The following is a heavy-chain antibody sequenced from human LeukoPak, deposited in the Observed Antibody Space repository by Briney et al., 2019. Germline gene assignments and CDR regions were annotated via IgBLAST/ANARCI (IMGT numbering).Heavy chain of an antibody. J-gene: IGHJ6*03. CDR2: IYYSGST. D-gene: IGHD5-18*01. CDR1: GGSISSYY. V-gene: IGHV4-59*01. Sequence: SETLSPTCTVSGGSISSYYWSWIRQPPGKGLEWIGYIYYSGSTNYNPSLKSRVTISVDTSKNQFSLKLSSVTAADTAVYYRARAYSYGSLGLYYYYMDVWGKGTTVTISS. CDR3: ARAYSYGSLGLYYYYMDV.